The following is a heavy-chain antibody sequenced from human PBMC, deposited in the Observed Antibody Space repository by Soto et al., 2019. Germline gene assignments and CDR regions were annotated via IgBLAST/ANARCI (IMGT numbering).Heavy chain of an antibody. CDR1: GFTFSSHT. CDR3: VKNSENYGDSKYDY. CDR2: IYRDGNGK. V-gene: IGHV3-30-3*02. D-gene: IGHD4-17*01. Sequence: GGSLRLSCVASGFTFSSHTMHWVRQAPGKGLEWVTFIYRDGNGKYYTDSVKGRFTTSRDNSKSTLYLQMNSLRAEDTAVYYCVKNSENYGDSKYDYWGQGMLVTVSS. J-gene: IGHJ4*02.